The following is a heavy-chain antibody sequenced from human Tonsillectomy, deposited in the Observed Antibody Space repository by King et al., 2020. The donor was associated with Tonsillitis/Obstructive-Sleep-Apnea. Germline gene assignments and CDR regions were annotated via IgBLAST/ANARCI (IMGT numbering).Heavy chain of an antibody. V-gene: IGHV3-21*01. CDR1: GFTFDDYS. CDR3: ARGRVVPTALAY. J-gene: IGHJ4*02. Sequence: VQLVESGGGLVKPGGSLRLSCAASGFTFDDYSMNWVRQAPGKGLEWVSSISTRSTYKYYADSMKGRFTISRDNAKNSLYLQMNSLRAEDTAVYYCARGRVVPTALAYWGQGALVTVSS. D-gene: IGHD2-2*01. CDR2: ISTRSTYK.